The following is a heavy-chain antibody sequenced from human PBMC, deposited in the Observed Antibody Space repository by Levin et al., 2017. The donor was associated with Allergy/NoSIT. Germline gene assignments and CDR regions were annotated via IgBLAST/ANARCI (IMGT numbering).Heavy chain of an antibody. D-gene: IGHD3-3*01. CDR2: ISSSGSTI. CDR3: ARQLGNFWSGYNYFDY. Sequence: SCAASGFTFSSYEMNWVRQAPWKGLEWVSYISSSGSTIYYADSVKGRFTISRDNAKNSLYLQMNSLRAEDTAVYYCARQLGNFWSGYNYFDYWGQGTLVTVSS. J-gene: IGHJ4*02. V-gene: IGHV3-48*03. CDR1: GFTFSSYE.